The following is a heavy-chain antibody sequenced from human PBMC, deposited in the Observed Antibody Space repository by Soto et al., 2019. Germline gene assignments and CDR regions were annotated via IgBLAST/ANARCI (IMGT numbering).Heavy chain of an antibody. V-gene: IGHV5-51*01. CDR1: GYSFTNYW. CDR3: ARHPYGDYDGMDA. CDR2: IYPGDSDT. J-gene: IGHJ6*02. D-gene: IGHD4-17*01. Sequence: PGESLKISCKGSGYSFTNYWIGWVRQMPGKGLEWMGIIYPGDSDTRYSPSFQGQVTISADKSISTAYLQWSSLKASDTAMYYCARHPYGDYDGMDAWGQGTTVTVSS.